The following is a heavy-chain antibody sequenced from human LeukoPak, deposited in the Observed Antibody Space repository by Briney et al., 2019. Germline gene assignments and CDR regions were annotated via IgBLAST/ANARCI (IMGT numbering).Heavy chain of an antibody. J-gene: IGHJ4*02. CDR2: IYYSGST. CDR1: GGSISSGDYY. Sequence: SETLSLTCTVSGGSISSGDYYWCLIRQPPGKVLGWIGYIYYSGSTYYNPSLKSRVTLSVDTSKNQFSLKLSSVTAADTAVYYCAREDTINGVTHFDYWGQGTLVTVSS. CDR3: AREDTINGVTHFDY. D-gene: IGHD2-8*01. V-gene: IGHV4-30-4*01.